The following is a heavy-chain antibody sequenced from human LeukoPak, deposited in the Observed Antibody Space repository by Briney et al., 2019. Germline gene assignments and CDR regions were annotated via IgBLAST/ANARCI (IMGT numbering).Heavy chain of an antibody. CDR3: ARDGYSGYDWVY. V-gene: IGHV1-18*04. J-gene: IGHJ4*02. Sequence: ASVKVSCKASGYTFTSYDISWVRQAPGQGLEWMGWISAYNGNTNYAQKHQGRVAMTTDTSTRTVYMELRSLRSDDTAVYYCARDGYSGYDWVYWGQGTLVTVSS. CDR1: GYTFTSYD. CDR2: ISAYNGNT. D-gene: IGHD5-12*01.